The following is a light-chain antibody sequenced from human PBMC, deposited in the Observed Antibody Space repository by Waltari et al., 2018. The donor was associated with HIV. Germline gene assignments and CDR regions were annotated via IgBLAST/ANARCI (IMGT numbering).Light chain of an antibody. CDR3: NSYTKNNTWV. CDR1: SSDVGGYNY. J-gene: IGLJ3*02. Sequence: QSALTQPASVSGSPGQSITISCTGTSSDVGGYNYVSWSQQYPGKAPKLMVYEVSNRPSGCANRFSVSKSVSTASLTISGLQAEDEADYYCNSYTKNNTWVFGGGTKLTVL. V-gene: IGLV2-14*01. CDR2: EVS.